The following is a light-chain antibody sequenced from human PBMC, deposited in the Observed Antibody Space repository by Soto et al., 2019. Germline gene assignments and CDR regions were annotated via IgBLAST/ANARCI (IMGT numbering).Light chain of an antibody. CDR2: EVS. CDR3: SSYTSSSTAV. CDR1: SSDVGGYNY. J-gene: IGLJ1*01. V-gene: IGLV2-14*01. Sequence: LTQPASVSGSPGQSITISCTGTSSDVGGYNYVSWYQQHPGKAPKLMIYEVSNRPSGVSNRFSGSKSGNTASLTISGLQAEDEADCYCSSYTSSSTAVFGTGTKVTV.